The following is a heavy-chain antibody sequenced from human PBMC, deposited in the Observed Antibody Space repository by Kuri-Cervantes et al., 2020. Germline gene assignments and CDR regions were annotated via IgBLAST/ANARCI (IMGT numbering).Heavy chain of an antibody. D-gene: IGHD2-2*01. CDR3: ARDASIGLRRYYYYGMDV. J-gene: IGHJ6*02. CDR1: GGTFSSYA. V-gene: IGHV1-8*02. Sequence: ASVKVSCKASGGTFSSYAINWVRQATGQGLEWMGWMNPNSGNTGYAQKFQGRVTMTRNTSISTAYMELNSLRAEDTAVYYCARDASIGLRRYYYYGMDVWGQGTTVTVSS. CDR2: MNPNSGNT.